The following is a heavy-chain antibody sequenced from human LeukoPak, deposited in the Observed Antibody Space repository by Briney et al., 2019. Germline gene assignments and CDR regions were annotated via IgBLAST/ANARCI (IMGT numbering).Heavy chain of an antibody. Sequence: GGSLRLSCAASGFTFSSYAMSWVRQAPGKGLEGVSAISGSGGSTYYADSVKGRFTISRDNSKNTLYLQMNSLRAEDTAVYYCAKSPLVVVAELYYFDYWGQGTLVTVSS. CDR3: AKSPLVVVAELYYFDY. CDR2: ISGSGGST. V-gene: IGHV3-23*01. D-gene: IGHD2-15*01. CDR1: GFTFSSYA. J-gene: IGHJ4*02.